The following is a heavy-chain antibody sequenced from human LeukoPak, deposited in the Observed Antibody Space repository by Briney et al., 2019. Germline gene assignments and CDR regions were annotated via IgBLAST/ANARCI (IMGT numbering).Heavy chain of an antibody. CDR2: ISYDGSNK. CDR3: ARDLPSRT. CDR1: GFTFSSYA. Sequence: GRSLRLSCAASGFTFSSYAMHWVRQAPGKGLEWVAVISYDGSNKYYADSVKGRFTISKDNSKNTLYLQMNSLRAEDTAVYYCARDLPSRTWGQGTLVTVSS. V-gene: IGHV3-30*14. D-gene: IGHD6-13*01. J-gene: IGHJ4*02.